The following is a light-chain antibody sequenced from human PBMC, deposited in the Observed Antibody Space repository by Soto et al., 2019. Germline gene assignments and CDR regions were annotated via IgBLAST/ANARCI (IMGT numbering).Light chain of an antibody. CDR2: NAS. V-gene: IGKV3-11*01. J-gene: IGKJ5*01. CDR3: QQRGDWPLIT. Sequence: EIVLTHSPGTLSLSPGERATLSCRAIQIVSSNYLAWFQQKPGQPPRLLIYNASNRTTGIPARFSGSGSGTDFTLTISSLEPEDFAVYYCQQRGDWPLITFGQGTRLEIK. CDR1: QIVSSNY.